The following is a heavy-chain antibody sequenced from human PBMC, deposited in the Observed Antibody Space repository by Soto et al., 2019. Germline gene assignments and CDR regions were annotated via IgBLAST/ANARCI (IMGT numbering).Heavy chain of an antibody. CDR2: ISSNSSTI. CDR3: ARDKRDLRFLEWSYYFDY. V-gene: IGHV3-48*01. Sequence: GGSLRLSCTASGFNFNAYTMNWVRQAPGRGLEWISYISSNSSTIYYADSVRGRFTVSRDNSKNTLYLQVNSLRAEDTAVYYCARDKRDLRFLEWSYYFDYWGQGTLVTVSS. J-gene: IGHJ4*02. CDR1: GFNFNAYT. D-gene: IGHD3-3*01.